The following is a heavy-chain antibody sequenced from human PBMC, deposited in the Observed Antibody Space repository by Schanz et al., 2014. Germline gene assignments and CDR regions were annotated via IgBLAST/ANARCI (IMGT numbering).Heavy chain of an antibody. CDR2: ISATSNFV. D-gene: IGHD3-16*01. CDR1: GFTLRRYS. V-gene: IGHV3-21*01. CDR3: ATDTLWIGDINEAFEV. Sequence: QLVESGGGLVKPGGSLRLSCATSGFTLRRYSMNWVRQAPGGGLEWVSSISATSNFVHYAASVEGRFTVPRENANNVMYLQMTSLRPGDTAMYYCATDTLWIGDINEAFEVWGHGTMVTVS. J-gene: IGHJ3*01.